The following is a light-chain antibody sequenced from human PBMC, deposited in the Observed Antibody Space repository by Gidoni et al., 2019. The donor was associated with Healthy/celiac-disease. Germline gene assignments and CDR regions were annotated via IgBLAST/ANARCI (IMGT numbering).Light chain of an antibody. Sequence: DIQMTQSPSSVPASVGDRVTITCRASQGIRSWLAWYQQKPGKAPKLLIYAASSLQSGVPSRFSGSGSGTDFTLTISSLQPEDFATYYCQQANSFPQGLTFXGGTKVEIK. CDR3: QQANSFPQGLT. V-gene: IGKV1-12*01. CDR2: AAS. CDR1: QGIRSW. J-gene: IGKJ4*01.